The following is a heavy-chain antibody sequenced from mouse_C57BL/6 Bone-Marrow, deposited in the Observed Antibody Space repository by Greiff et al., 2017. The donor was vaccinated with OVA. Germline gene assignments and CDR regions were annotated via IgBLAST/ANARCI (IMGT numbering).Heavy chain of an antibody. D-gene: IGHD1-1*01. CDR3: AREHYGSSPYWYFDV. Sequence: QVQLQQSGAELVKPGASVKMSCKASGYTFTSYWITWVKQRPGQGLEWIGDIYPGSGSTNYNEKFKSKATLTVDTSSSTAYMQLSSLTSEDSAVYYCAREHYGSSPYWYFDVWGTGTTVTVSS. V-gene: IGHV1-55*01. J-gene: IGHJ1*03. CDR1: GYTFTSYW. CDR2: IYPGSGST.